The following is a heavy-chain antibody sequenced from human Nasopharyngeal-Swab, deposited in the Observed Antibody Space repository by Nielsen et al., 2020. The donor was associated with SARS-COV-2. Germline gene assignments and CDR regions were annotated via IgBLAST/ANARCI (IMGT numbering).Heavy chain of an antibody. Sequence: WVRQAPGQGLEWMGIINPSGGSTSYAQKFQGRVTMTRDTSTSTVYMELSSLRSEDTAVYYCARARKAMYYYGSGSYYKGGVNWFDPWGQGTLVTVSS. J-gene: IGHJ5*02. D-gene: IGHD3-10*01. CDR2: INPSGGST. CDR3: ARARKAMYYYGSGSYYKGGVNWFDP. V-gene: IGHV1-46*01.